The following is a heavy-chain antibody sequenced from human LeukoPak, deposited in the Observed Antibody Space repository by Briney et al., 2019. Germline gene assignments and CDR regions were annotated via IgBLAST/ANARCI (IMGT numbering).Heavy chain of an antibody. CDR3: ARDPYSGHYGNDYYYYMDV. D-gene: IGHD5-12*01. V-gene: IGHV4-61*02. CDR2: ISSSGST. CDR1: GDSISSGDYY. J-gene: IGHJ6*03. Sequence: NPSETLSLTRTVSGDSISSGDYYWSWIRQPAGKGLEWIGRISSSGSTNYNPSLKSRVTISVDTSKNQFSLKLSSVTAADTAVYYCARDPYSGHYGNDYYYYMDVWGKGTTVTISS.